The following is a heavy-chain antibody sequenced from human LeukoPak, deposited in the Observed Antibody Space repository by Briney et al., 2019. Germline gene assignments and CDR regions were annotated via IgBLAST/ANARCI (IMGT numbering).Heavy chain of an antibody. CDR3: ARDDYYYDSSGYYLDY. CDR1: GGTFSSYA. D-gene: IGHD3-22*01. Sequence: PVKVSCKASGGTFSSYAISWVRQAPGQGLEWMGGIIPIFGTANYAQKFQGRVTITTDESTSTAYMELSSLRSEDTAVYCCARDDYYYDSSGYYLDYWGQGTLVTVSS. CDR2: IIPIFGTA. V-gene: IGHV1-69*05. J-gene: IGHJ4*02.